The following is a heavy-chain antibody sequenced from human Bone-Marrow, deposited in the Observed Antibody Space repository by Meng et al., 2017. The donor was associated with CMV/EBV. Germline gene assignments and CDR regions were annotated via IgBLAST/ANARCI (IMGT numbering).Heavy chain of an antibody. CDR2: ISYSSSTI. Sequence: GGSLRLSCAASGFTFSDYYMSWIRQAPGKGLEWVSYISYSSSTIYYADSVKGRFTISRDNAKNSLYLQMNSLRAEDTAVYYCARDGGSDYYYYGMDVWGQGTTVTVSS. D-gene: IGHD3-16*01. CDR3: ARDGGSDYYYYGMDV. CDR1: GFTFSDYY. V-gene: IGHV3-11*04. J-gene: IGHJ6*02.